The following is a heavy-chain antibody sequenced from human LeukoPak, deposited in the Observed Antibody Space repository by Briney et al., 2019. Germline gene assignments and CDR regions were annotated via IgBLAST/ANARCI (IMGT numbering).Heavy chain of an antibody. Sequence: PGGSLRLFCAASGFNFSSYGMHWVRQAPGKGLEGVAFIRYDGSNKYDEDSVKGRFTISRDNSKNTLYLKMNSQRAEDTAVYYCAKDQFVVVPATYAFDIWGQGTMVTVSS. CDR1: GFNFSSYG. V-gene: IGHV3-30*02. CDR2: IRYDGSNK. J-gene: IGHJ3*02. D-gene: IGHD2-2*01. CDR3: AKDQFVVVPATYAFDI.